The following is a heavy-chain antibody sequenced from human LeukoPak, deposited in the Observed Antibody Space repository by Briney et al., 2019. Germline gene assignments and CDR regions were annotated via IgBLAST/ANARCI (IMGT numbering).Heavy chain of an antibody. CDR1: GFTFSSYW. CDR3: ARPLGASNTWLY. Sequence: PGGSLRLSCAASGFTFSSYWMHWVRQAPGKGLVWVSRINSDGSSTSYADSEKGRFTISRDNAKNTLYLQMNSLRAEDTAIYYCARPLGASNTWLYWGRGTLVTASS. CDR2: INSDGSST. D-gene: IGHD1-26*01. V-gene: IGHV3-74*01. J-gene: IGHJ4*02.